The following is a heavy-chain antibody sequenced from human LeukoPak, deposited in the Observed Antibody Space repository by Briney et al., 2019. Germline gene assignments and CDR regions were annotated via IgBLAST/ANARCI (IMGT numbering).Heavy chain of an antibody. V-gene: IGHV4-31*03. CDR2: IYYSGST. Sequence: SETLSLTCTVSGGSISSGGYYWSWLRQHPGKGLEWIGYIYYSGSTYYNPSLKSRVTISVDTSKNQFSLKLSSVTAADTAVYYCARDGSGYDTQFDYWGQGTLVTVSS. CDR1: GGSISSGGYY. CDR3: ARDGSGYDTQFDY. J-gene: IGHJ4*02. D-gene: IGHD5-12*01.